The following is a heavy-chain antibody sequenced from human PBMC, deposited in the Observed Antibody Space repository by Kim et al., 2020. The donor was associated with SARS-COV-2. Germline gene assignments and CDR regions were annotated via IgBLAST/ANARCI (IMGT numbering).Heavy chain of an antibody. Sequence: GGSLRLSCAASGFTFSSYWMHWVRQAPGKGLVWVSRINSDGSSTSYADSVKGRFTISRDNAKNTLYLQMNSLRAEDTAVYYCARDLYCSGGSCYTRPYYYSYYGMDVWGQGTTVTASS. J-gene: IGHJ6*02. CDR2: INSDGSST. D-gene: IGHD2-15*01. CDR1: GFTFSSYW. CDR3: ARDLYCSGGSCYTRPYYYSYYGMDV. V-gene: IGHV3-74*01.